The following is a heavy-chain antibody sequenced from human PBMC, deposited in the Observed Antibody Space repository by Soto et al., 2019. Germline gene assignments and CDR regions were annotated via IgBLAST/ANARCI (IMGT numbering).Heavy chain of an antibody. V-gene: IGHV1-2*02. CDR2: INTRSGDT. CDR3: AILGYDATQSLDY. Sequence: ASVKVSCKASGYTFSAYFINWVRQAPGQGLEWLGWINTRSGDTKYAQKCQGRVTLTRETSVRTAYLELSSLRSDDTAVYHCAILGYDATQSLDYCGQGTLVTVSS. D-gene: IGHD5-12*01. J-gene: IGHJ4*02. CDR1: GYTFSAYF.